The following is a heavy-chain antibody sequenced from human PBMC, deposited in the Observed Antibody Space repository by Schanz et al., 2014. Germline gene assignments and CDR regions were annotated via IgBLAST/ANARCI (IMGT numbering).Heavy chain of an antibody. Sequence: EVQLVESGGGLVQPGGSLRLSCAASGFIFSSDYMHWVRQAPGKGLVWVGRIRSKADGGTTDYAAPVKGRFTISRDDSKNTLFLQINSLKTEDTAVYYCTTVDCSSPSCPPWGQGTLVTVSS. CDR3: TTVDCSSPSCPP. D-gene: IGHD2-2*01. J-gene: IGHJ5*02. CDR2: IRSKADGGTT. V-gene: IGHV3-15*01. CDR1: GFIFSSDY.